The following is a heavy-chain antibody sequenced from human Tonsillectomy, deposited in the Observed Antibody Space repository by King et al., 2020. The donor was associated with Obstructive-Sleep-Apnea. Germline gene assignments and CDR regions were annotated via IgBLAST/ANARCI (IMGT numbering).Heavy chain of an antibody. J-gene: IGHJ5*02. CDR1: GGSISSSNYY. V-gene: IGHV4-39*07. CDR2: IYYSGQT. CDR3: ARERAGGAIWFDP. Sequence: QLQESGPGLVKPSETLSLTCTVSGGSISSSNYYWGWIRQPPGKGLEWIGNIYYSGQTSYNPSLKGLVTISVHTSKNQLSLKLSSVTAADTAVYYCARERAGGAIWFDPWGQGTLVTVSS. D-gene: IGHD2-21*01.